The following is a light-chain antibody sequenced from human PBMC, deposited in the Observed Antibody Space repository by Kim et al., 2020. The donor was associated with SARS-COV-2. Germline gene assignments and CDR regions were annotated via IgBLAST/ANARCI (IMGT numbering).Light chain of an antibody. Sequence: ASVGDRVTITCRASQGINTYLDWYQQKPGKVPKLLIYGASALHSGVPSRFSGSGSGTDFTLTISSLQPEDVATYYCQKYNSAPWTFGQGTKVDIK. CDR2: GAS. J-gene: IGKJ1*01. CDR3: QKYNSAPWT. CDR1: QGINTY. V-gene: IGKV1-27*01.